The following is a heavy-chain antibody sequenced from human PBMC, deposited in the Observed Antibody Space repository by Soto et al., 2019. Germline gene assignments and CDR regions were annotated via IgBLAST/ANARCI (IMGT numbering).Heavy chain of an antibody. J-gene: IGHJ4*02. CDR2: IYSGGST. V-gene: IGHV3-53*01. D-gene: IGHD5-18*01. CDR1: GFTFTNYA. CDR3: ARGLQLWSRGACFDY. Sequence: GGSLRLSCAAAGFTFTNYAMTWVRQAPGKGLVWVSVIYSGGSTYYADSVKGRFTISRDNSKNTLYLQMNSLRAEDTAVYYCARGLQLWSRGACFDYWGQGTLVTVSS.